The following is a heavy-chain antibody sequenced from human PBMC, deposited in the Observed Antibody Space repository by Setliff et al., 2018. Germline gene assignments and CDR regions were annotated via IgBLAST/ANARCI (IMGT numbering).Heavy chain of an antibody. CDR1: GGSISTNSYY. V-gene: IGHV4-39*07. D-gene: IGHD2-15*01. CDR3: ARENGYCSGGACYFMFDY. Sequence: KSSETLSLTCTVSGGSISTNSYYWGWIRQPPGKGLEWIGSMYFSGSTYYNPSLKSRVTISVDTSKNQFSLSLRSVTAADTALYYCARENGYCSGGACYFMFDYWGQGTLVTVSS. J-gene: IGHJ4*02. CDR2: MYFSGST.